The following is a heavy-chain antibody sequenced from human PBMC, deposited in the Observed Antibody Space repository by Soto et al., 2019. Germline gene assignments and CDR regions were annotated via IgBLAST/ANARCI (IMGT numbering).Heavy chain of an antibody. Sequence: QVQLVQSGAEVKKPGASVKVSCKASGYTFTSYAMHWVRQAPGQRLEWMGWINAGNGNTKYSQKFQGRVTITRDTSASTAYMELSSLRSEDTAVYYCARAWDGATSDWLDPWGQGNLVTVSS. V-gene: IGHV1-3*01. J-gene: IGHJ5*02. CDR3: ARAWDGATSDWLDP. CDR1: GYTFTSYA. D-gene: IGHD1-26*01. CDR2: INAGNGNT.